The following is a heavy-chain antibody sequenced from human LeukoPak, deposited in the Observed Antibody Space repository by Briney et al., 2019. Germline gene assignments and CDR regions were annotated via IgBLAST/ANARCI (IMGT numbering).Heavy chain of an antibody. CDR1: GYAFTSCG. J-gene: IGHJ5*02. D-gene: IGHD6-13*01. CDR3: ARGPAGQQLVLSWFDP. Sequence: ASVKVSCKASGYAFTSCGISWVRQGPGQGLEWMGWISAYNGNRNYAQKLQSRVTMTTDTSTSTAYMELRSLRSDDTAVYYCARGPAGQQLVLSWFDPWGQGTLVTVSS. V-gene: IGHV1-18*04. CDR2: ISAYNGNR.